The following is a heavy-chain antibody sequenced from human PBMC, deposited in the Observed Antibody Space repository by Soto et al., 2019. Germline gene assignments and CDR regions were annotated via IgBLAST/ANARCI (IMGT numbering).Heavy chain of an antibody. CDR3: ARLDSSLSHFGFDV. J-gene: IGHJ6*02. V-gene: IGHV3-7*05. Sequence: GGSLRLSCAASGFTFGNFWMTWVRQAPGKGLEWVANIKADGSETYSVDSVKGRFTFSRDNAKSSLYVQMSSLRAEDTAVYYCARLDSSLSHFGFDVWGQGTTVTVSS. CDR1: GFTFGNFW. CDR2: IKADGSET. D-gene: IGHD3-22*01.